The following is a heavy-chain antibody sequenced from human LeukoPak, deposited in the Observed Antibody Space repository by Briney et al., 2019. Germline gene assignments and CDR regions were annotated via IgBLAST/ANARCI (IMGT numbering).Heavy chain of an antibody. CDR1: GFTFRRYA. CDR2: IYHSGST. Sequence: GSLRLSCAASGFTFRRYAMHWVRQPPGKGLEWIGEIYHSGSTNYNPSLKSRVTISVDKSKNQFSLKLSSVTAADTAVYYCARVRRGSGYDLRPDIDYWGQGTLVTVSS. V-gene: IGHV4-4*02. J-gene: IGHJ4*02. CDR3: ARVRRGSGYDLRPDIDY. D-gene: IGHD5-12*01.